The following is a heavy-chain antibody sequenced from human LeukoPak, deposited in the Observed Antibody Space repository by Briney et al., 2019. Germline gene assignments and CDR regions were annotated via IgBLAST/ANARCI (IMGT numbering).Heavy chain of an antibody. J-gene: IGHJ4*02. Sequence: GGSLRLSCEASGFTFNMYGMHWVRQAPGKGPEWVALIWYDGSNKYYGDSVKGRFTISRDNSKNTVYLQMNSLRAEDTGVYYCARDRLEAVTDDVYFEYWGQGTLVTVSS. D-gene: IGHD2-21*02. CDR3: ARDRLEAVTDDVYFEY. CDR1: GFTFNMYG. V-gene: IGHV3-33*01. CDR2: IWYDGSNK.